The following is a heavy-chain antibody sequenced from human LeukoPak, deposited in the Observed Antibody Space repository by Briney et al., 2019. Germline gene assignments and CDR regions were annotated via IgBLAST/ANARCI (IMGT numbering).Heavy chain of an antibody. CDR3: ARHDSFIPY. V-gene: IGHV3-23*01. J-gene: IGHJ4*02. CDR2: ISDSGRTS. CDR1: GFIFSDYA. Sequence: GGPLRLSCAASGFIFSDYAMSWVRQAPGKGLEWVSGISDSGRTSYYTDSVKGRCTISRDNSKNTVSLQMNNLTPEDTAVYFCARHDSFIPYWGQGTLVAVSS. D-gene: IGHD5-18*01.